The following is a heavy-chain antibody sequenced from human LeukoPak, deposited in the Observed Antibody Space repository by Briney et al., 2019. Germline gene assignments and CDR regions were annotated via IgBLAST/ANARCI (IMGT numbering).Heavy chain of an antibody. D-gene: IGHD6-19*01. J-gene: IGHJ4*02. CDR3: AKAQRYSSGWWYYFDY. Sequence: GGSLRLSCAASGFTFSSYAMSWVRQAPGKGLEWVSAISGSGGSAYYADSVKGRFTISRDNSKNTLDLQMNSLRAEDTAVYYGAKAQRYSSGWWYYFDYWGQGTLVTVSS. CDR1: GFTFSSYA. V-gene: IGHV3-23*01. CDR2: ISGSGGSA.